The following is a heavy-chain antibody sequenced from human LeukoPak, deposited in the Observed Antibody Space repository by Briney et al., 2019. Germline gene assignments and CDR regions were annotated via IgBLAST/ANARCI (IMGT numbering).Heavy chain of an antibody. Sequence: ASVKVSCKASGYTFTGYYMHWVRQAPGQGLEWMGWINPNSGGTNYAQKFQGRVTMTRDTSISTAYMELSRLRSEDSAVYYCARSNIVVVPAAIGAFDIWGQGTMVTVSS. CDR2: INPNSGGT. V-gene: IGHV1-2*02. J-gene: IGHJ3*02. D-gene: IGHD2-2*01. CDR3: ARSNIVVVPAAIGAFDI. CDR1: GYTFTGYY.